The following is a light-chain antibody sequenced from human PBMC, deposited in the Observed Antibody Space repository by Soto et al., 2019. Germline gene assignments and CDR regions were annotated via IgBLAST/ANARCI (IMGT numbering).Light chain of an antibody. V-gene: IGKV1-16*02. J-gene: IGKJ5*01. CDR3: QHDT. Sequence: DIQMTQSPSSLSASGGDRVTITCRASQGISNYLGWFQQKPGKAPKSLIYAASSLHNGVPSKFGGSRSGTDFTLTISSLQPENFATYYCQHDTFGQGTRLEIE. CDR2: AAS. CDR1: QGISNY.